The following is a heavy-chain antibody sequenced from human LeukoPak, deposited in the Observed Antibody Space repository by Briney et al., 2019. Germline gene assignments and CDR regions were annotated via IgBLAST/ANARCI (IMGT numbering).Heavy chain of an antibody. Sequence: GGSLRLSCAASGFTFSSCGMHWVRQAPGKGLEWVAFIRHDGSSKHYGDSVKGRFTISRDNSKNTLYLQMNSLRVEDTAVYYCAEVASTVTTRYFDYWGQGPLVVVSS. CDR2: IRHDGSSK. V-gene: IGHV3-30*02. J-gene: IGHJ4*02. CDR1: GFTFSSCG. D-gene: IGHD4-17*01. CDR3: AEVASTVTTRYFDY.